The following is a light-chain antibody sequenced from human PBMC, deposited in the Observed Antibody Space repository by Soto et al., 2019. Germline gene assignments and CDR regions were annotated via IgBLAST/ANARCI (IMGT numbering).Light chain of an antibody. J-gene: IGKJ2*01. CDR1: QSISNW. CDR2: KAS. V-gene: IGKV1-5*03. Sequence: DIQMTQSPSTLSASVGDTVTITCRASQSISNWLAWYQQKPGKAPKLLIYKASSLQSGVPSRFSGSGSGTEFTLPISSLQPDDFATYYCQQYNGTFGQGTKLEIK. CDR3: QQYNGT.